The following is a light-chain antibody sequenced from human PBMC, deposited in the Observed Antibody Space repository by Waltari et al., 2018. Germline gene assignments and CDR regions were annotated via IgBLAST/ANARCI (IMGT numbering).Light chain of an antibody. CDR2: DVT. Sequence: SALTQPRPVSGSPGQSVTISCTGTTNDLGSYNYVYWYQQHPGKAPQLIILDVTKRPSGVPDRLSGSKSGNTASLTISGLRAEDEAEYYCCSYAGSYTWVFGGGTKLTVV. V-gene: IGLV2-11*01. J-gene: IGLJ3*02. CDR1: TNDLGSYNY. CDR3: CSYAGSYTWV.